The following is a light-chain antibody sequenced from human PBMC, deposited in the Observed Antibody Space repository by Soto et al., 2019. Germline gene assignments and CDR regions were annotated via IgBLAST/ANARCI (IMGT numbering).Light chain of an antibody. V-gene: IGLV1-47*01. J-gene: IGLJ3*02. Sequence: QSVLTQSPSASGTPGQRVTISCSGSRSNIATNFVYWYQQVPGTAPRLLIQRNNERPSGVPDRFSGSKSGTSVSLAISGLRSDDEATYYCASWDDTLDAQVFGGGTQLTVL. CDR3: ASWDDTLDAQV. CDR1: RSNIATNF. CDR2: RNN.